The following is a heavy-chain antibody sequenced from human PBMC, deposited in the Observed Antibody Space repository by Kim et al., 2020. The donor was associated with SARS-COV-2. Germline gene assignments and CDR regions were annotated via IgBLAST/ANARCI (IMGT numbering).Heavy chain of an antibody. Sequence: GGSLRLSCAASGFTFSSYWMSWVRQAPGKGLEWVANIKQDGSEKYYVDSVKGRFTISRDNAKNSLYLQMNSLRAEDTAVYYCARGRIQLWERLLGYYFDYRGQGTLVTVSS. CDR2: IKQDGSEK. V-gene: IGHV3-7*01. D-gene: IGHD5-18*01. J-gene: IGHJ4*02. CDR3: ARGRIQLWERLLGYYFDY. CDR1: GFTFSSYW.